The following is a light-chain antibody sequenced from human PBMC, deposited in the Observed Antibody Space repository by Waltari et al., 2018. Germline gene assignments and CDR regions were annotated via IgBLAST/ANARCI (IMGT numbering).Light chain of an antibody. Sequence: QSALTQPRSVSGSPGQSVTISCTGTSSDVGGYNYVSWYQQNPGKAPKLMIYEVSKRPSGVPDRFSGSKSGNTASLTISGLQAEDDGDYYCCSYRGSFVFGTGTKVTVL. J-gene: IGLJ1*01. CDR1: SSDVGGYNY. V-gene: IGLV2-11*01. CDR2: EVS. CDR3: CSYRGSFV.